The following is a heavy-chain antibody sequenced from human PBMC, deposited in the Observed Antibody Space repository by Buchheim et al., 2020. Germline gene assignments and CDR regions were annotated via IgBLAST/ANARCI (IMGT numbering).Heavy chain of an antibody. CDR2: IYHSGST. CDR3: ARARVVVVPAAMLGYYYYYYGMDV. CDR1: GGSISSGGYS. V-gene: IGHV4-30-2*01. J-gene: IGHJ6*02. D-gene: IGHD2-2*01. Sequence: QLQLQESGSGLVKPSQTLSLTCAVSGGSISSGGYSWSWIRQPPGKGLEWIGYIYHSGSTYYNPSLKSRVTLSVDTSKNQFSLKLSSVTAADTAVYYCARARVVVVPAAMLGYYYYYYGMDVWGQGTT.